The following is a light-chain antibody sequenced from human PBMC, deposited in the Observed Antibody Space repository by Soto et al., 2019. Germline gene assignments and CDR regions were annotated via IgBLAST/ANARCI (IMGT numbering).Light chain of an antibody. J-gene: IGKJ1*01. V-gene: IGKV1-6*01. Sequence: AIQMTQSPSSLSASVGDRVTITCRASQGISHDLGWYQQKPGKAPKLLIDAVSSLQSGVPSRFSGSGSGTDFTLTISSLQPEDVATYYCLQDYNSLRTFGQGTKVEIK. CDR1: QGISHD. CDR2: AVS. CDR3: LQDYNSLRT.